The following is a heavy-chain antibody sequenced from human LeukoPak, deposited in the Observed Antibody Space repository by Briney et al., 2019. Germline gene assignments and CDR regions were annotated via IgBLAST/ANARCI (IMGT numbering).Heavy chain of an antibody. J-gene: IGHJ6*02. D-gene: IGHD3-3*01. CDR3: AREETYYDFWSGRDYRYGMDV. V-gene: IGHV3-48*01. CDR2: ISSSSSTI. Sequence: SGGSLRLSCAASGFTFSSYAMSWVRQAPGKGLEWVSYISSSSSTIYYADSVKGRFTISRDNAKNSLYLQMNSLRAEDTAVYYCAREETYYDFWSGRDYRYGMDVWGQGTTVTVSS. CDR1: GFTFSSYA.